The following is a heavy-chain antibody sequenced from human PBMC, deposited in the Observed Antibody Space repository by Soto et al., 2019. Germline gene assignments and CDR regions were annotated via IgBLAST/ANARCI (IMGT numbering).Heavy chain of an antibody. Sequence: QVQLVQSGAEVKKPGASVKVSCKASGYTFTSYGISWVRQAPGQGLEWMGWISAYNGNTNYAQKLQGRVTMTTDTTTSRGYMELRSLSSDDTAVYYCARDQFDSYGPKGGLDYWGQGTLVTVSS. CDR2: ISAYNGNT. CDR1: GYTFTSYG. D-gene: IGHD5-18*01. J-gene: IGHJ4*02. V-gene: IGHV1-18*01. CDR3: ARDQFDSYGPKGGLDY.